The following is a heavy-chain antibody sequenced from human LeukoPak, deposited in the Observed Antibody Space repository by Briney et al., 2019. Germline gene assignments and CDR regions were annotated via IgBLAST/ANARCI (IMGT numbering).Heavy chain of an antibody. D-gene: IGHD3-10*01. J-gene: IGHJ4*02. Sequence: ASVKVSCKAFGYTYTNYGISWVRQAPGQGLEWMGYISAYNGNTNYAQKLQGRVTMTTDTSTSTAYMELRSLRSDDTAVYYCARDSTLWFGEGGRGYFDYWGQGTLVTVSS. CDR1: GYTYTNYG. CDR2: ISAYNGNT. CDR3: ARDSTLWFGEGGRGYFDY. V-gene: IGHV1-18*01.